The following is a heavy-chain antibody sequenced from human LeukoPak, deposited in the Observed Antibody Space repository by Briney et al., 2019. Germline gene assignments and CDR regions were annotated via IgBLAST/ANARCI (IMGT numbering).Heavy chain of an antibody. Sequence: GSSVKVSCKASGGTFSSYAISWVRQAPGQGLEWMGGIIPIFGTANYAQKFQGRVTITADKSTSTAYMELSSLRSEDTAVYYCARDAGPDYYDSSGHNWELAAYHYWGQGTLVTVSS. CDR1: GGTFSSYA. CDR3: ARDAGPDYYDSSGHNWELAAYHY. V-gene: IGHV1-69*06. J-gene: IGHJ4*02. D-gene: IGHD3-22*01. CDR2: IIPIFGTA.